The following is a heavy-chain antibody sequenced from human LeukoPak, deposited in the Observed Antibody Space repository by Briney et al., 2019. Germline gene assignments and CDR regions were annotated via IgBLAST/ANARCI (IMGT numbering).Heavy chain of an antibody. CDR2: IYYSGST. J-gene: IGHJ5*02. V-gene: IGHV4-39*07. CDR1: GGSISSSSYY. CDR3: ARTVAIFGVVPQFDP. Sequence: SETLSLTCTVSGGSISSSSYYWGWIRQPPGRGLEWIGSIYYSGSTYYNPSLKSRVTISVDTSKNQFSLKLSSVTAADTAVYYCARTVAIFGVVPQFDPWGQGTLVTVSS. D-gene: IGHD3-3*01.